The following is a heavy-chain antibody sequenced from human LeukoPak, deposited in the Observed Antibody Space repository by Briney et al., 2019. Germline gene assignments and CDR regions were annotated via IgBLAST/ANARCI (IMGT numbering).Heavy chain of an antibody. CDR2: ISYDGSNK. J-gene: IGHJ4*02. V-gene: IGHV3-30-3*01. CDR3: ARESPKLRYFDY. CDR1: GFTFSSYA. D-gene: IGHD1-26*01. Sequence: GGSLRLSCAASGFTFSSYAMHWVSQAPGKGLEWVAVISYDGSNKYYADSVKGRFTISRDNSKNTLYLQMNSLRAEDTAVYYCARESPKLRYFDYWGQGTLVTVSS.